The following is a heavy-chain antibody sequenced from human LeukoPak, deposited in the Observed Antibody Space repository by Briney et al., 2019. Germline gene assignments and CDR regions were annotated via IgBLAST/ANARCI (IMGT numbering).Heavy chain of an antibody. V-gene: IGHV3-30-3*01. J-gene: IGHJ4*02. CDR3: AKDLSSVTAIPYFDY. D-gene: IGHD2-21*02. Sequence: GGSLRLSCAASGFTFSSYAMHWVRQAPGKGLEWVAVISYDASNKYYADSVKGRFTISRDNSKNTLYLQMNSLRAEDTAVYYCAKDLSSVTAIPYFDYWGQGTLVTVSS. CDR1: GFTFSSYA. CDR2: ISYDASNK.